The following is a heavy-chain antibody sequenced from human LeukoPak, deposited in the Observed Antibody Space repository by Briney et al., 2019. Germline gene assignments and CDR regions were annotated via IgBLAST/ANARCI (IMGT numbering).Heavy chain of an antibody. CDR1: GFTFSSYA. J-gene: IGHJ4*02. Sequence: PGGSPRLSCAASGFTFSSYAMHWVRQAPGKGLEWVAVISYDGSNKYYADSVEGRFTISRDNSKNTLYLQMNSLRAEDTAVYYCATLRDYWGQGTLVTVSS. V-gene: IGHV3-30-3*01. CDR3: ATLRDY. CDR2: ISYDGSNK.